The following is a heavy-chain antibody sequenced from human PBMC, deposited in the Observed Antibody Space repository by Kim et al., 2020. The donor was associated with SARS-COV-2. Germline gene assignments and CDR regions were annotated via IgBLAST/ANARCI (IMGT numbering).Heavy chain of an antibody. D-gene: IGHD3-10*01. J-gene: IGHJ5*02. CDR1: GFTFSSYA. V-gene: IGHV3-30*04. CDR3: ARDRGITMVRGVIGWFDP. CDR2: ISYDGSNK. Sequence: GGSLRLSCAASGFTFSSYAMHWVRQAPGKGLEWVAVISYDGSNKYYADSVKGRFTISRDNSKNTLYLQMNSLRAEDTAVYYCARDRGITMVRGVIGWFDPGAREPWSPSPQ.